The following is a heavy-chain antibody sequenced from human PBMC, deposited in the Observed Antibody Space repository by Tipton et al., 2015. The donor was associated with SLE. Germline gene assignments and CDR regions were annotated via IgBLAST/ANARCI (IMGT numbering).Heavy chain of an antibody. J-gene: IGHJ3*02. Sequence: QSGAEVKKPGASVKVSCKASGYTFTSYGISWVRQAPGQGLEWMGIINPSGGSTSYAQKFQGRVTMTRDTSTSTVYMELSSLRSEDTAVYYCARDGIAAQDAFDIWGQGTMVTVSS. D-gene: IGHD6-13*01. CDR2: INPSGGST. CDR3: ARDGIAAQDAFDI. CDR1: GYTFTSYG. V-gene: IGHV1-46*01.